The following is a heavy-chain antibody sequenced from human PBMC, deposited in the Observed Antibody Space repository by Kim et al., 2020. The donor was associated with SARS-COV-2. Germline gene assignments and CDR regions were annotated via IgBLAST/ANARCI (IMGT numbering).Heavy chain of an antibody. CDR2: IYYSGST. V-gene: IGHV4-59*13. Sequence: SETLSLTCTVSGGSISSYYWSWIRQPPGKGLEWIGYIYYSGSTNYNPSLKSRVTISVDTSKNQFSLKLSSVTAADTAVYYCARGDYGSAPGHWFDPWGQGTLVTVSS. CDR3: ARGDYGSAPGHWFDP. J-gene: IGHJ5*02. CDR1: GGSISSYY. D-gene: IGHD4-17*01.